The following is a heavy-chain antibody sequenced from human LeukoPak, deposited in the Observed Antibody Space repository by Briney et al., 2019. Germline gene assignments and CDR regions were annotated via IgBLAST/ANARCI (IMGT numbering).Heavy chain of an antibody. V-gene: IGHV4-59*08. CDR2: IYYSGST. D-gene: IGHD2-21*01. CDR1: GGSISSYY. Sequence: SETLSLTCTVSGGSISSYYWSWIRQLPGKGLEWIGYIYYSGSTNYNPSLKSRVTISVDTSKNQFSLKLSSVTAADTAVYYCARHEIGRRFAFDIWGQGTMVTVSS. J-gene: IGHJ3*02. CDR3: ARHEIGRRFAFDI.